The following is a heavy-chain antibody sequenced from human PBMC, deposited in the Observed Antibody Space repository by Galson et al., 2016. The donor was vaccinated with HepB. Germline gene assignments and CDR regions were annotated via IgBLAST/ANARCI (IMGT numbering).Heavy chain of an antibody. Sequence: SLRLSCAASGFTFSSYWMHWVRQAPGKGLVWVSRINSDGSNTACADSVKGRFTISRDNAKNTLYLQMNSLRGEDTVVYYCARGPYGDYVIDYWGQGTLVTVSS. CDR1: GFTFSSYW. CDR2: INSDGSNT. J-gene: IGHJ4*02. V-gene: IGHV3-74*01. CDR3: ARGPYGDYVIDY. D-gene: IGHD4-17*01.